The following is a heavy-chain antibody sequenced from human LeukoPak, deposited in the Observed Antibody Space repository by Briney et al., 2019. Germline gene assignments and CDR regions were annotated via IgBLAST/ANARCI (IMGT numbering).Heavy chain of an antibody. CDR2: IYYSGST. V-gene: IGHV4-31*03. Sequence: SETLSLTCTVSGGSISSGGYYWSWIRQHPGKGLEWIGYIYYSGSTYYNPSLKSRVTISVDTSKNQFSLKLSSMTAADTAVYYCARLRDGRPNGVMDYWGQGTLVTVSS. D-gene: IGHD5-24*01. CDR3: ARLRDGRPNGVMDY. J-gene: IGHJ4*02. CDR1: GGSISSGGYY.